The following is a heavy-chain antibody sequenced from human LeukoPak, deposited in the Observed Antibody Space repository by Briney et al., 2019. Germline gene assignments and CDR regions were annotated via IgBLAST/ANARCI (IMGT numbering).Heavy chain of an antibody. Sequence: SETLSLTCAVSGYSISSGYYWGWIRQPPGKGLEWIGSIYHSGSTYYNPSLKSRVTISVDTSKNQFSLNLSSVTAADTAVYYCASKPFLSGSFGYWGQGTLVTVSS. V-gene: IGHV4-38-2*01. CDR3: ASKPFLSGSFGY. CDR2: IYHSGST. D-gene: IGHD1-26*01. J-gene: IGHJ4*02. CDR1: GYSISSGYY.